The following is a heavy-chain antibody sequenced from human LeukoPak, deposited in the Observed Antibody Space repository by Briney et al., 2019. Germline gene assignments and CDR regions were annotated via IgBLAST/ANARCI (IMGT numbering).Heavy chain of an antibody. CDR1: GGSLSGYY. CDR2: IYHSGST. CDR3: ARDLSNYYFDY. Sequence: SETLSLPCAVCGGSLSGYYWSCIRHPPGKGLECIGDIYHSGSTNYNPSLKSRVTKSVDTSKNQFSLKLSSVTAADSAVYCCARDLSNYYFDYWGQGTLVTVSS. J-gene: IGHJ4*02. V-gene: IGHV4-34*01. D-gene: IGHD5-24*01.